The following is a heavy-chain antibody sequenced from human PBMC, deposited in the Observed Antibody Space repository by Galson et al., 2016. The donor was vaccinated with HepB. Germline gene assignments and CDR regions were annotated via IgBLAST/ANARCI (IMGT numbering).Heavy chain of an antibody. CDR3: ASPSGRYSIHTFDL. V-gene: IGHV3-11*06. CDR1: GFTFSNYY. Sequence: SLRLSCAASGFTFSNYYMSWIRQAPGKGLEWVAYISPSTTHINYADSVMGRFTVSRDNAKNSLYPQMNSLGTEDTAVYYCASPSGRYSIHTFDLWGQGTMVTVSS. D-gene: IGHD1-26*01. J-gene: IGHJ3*01. CDR2: ISPSTTHI.